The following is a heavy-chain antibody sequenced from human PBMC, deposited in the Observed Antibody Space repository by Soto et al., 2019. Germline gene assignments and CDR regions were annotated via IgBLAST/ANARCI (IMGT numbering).Heavy chain of an antibody. V-gene: IGHV3-30*18. Sequence: LRLSCAASGFTFSSYGMHWVRQAPGKGLEWVAVISYDGSNKYYADSVKGRFTISRDNSKNTLYLQMNSLRAEDTAVYNCAKDSSSWFYYYYGMDVWGQGTTVTVSS. CDR3: AKDSSSWFYYYYGMDV. CDR2: ISYDGSNK. D-gene: IGHD6-13*01. J-gene: IGHJ6*02. CDR1: GFTFSSYG.